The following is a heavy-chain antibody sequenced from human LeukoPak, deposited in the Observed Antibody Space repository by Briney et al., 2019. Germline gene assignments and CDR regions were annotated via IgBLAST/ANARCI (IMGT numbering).Heavy chain of an antibody. CDR1: GFTLSSSW. V-gene: IGHV3-74*01. CDR3: ARPIVTTINSLDD. D-gene: IGHD5-12*01. CDR2: IRNDGKDA. J-gene: IGHJ4*02. Sequence: PGGSLRLSCEASGFTLSSSWMHWVRHAPGKGLVWVSRIRNDGKDASYADSVKGRFTTSRDNAKNTLYLQMNSLRAEDTAIYYCARPIVTTINSLDDWGQGTLVTVSS.